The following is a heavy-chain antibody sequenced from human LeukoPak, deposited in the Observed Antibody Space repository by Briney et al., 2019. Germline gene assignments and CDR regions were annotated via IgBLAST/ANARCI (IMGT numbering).Heavy chain of an antibody. CDR2: ISSSSSYI. J-gene: IGHJ4*02. V-gene: IGHV3-21*04. Sequence: GGSLRLSCAASGFTLSYYTMNWVRQAPGKGLEWVSSISSSSSYIYYADSMKGRFPISRDNSKNTLYLQMNSLRAEDTAVYYCAKAAQVAGRPNLGGHFDYWGQGTLVTVSS. CDR1: GFTLSYYT. D-gene: IGHD6-6*01. CDR3: AKAAQVAGRPNLGGHFDY.